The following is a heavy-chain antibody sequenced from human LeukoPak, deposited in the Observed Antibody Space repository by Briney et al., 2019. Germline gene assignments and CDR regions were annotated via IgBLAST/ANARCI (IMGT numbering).Heavy chain of an antibody. CDR3: ARLVGGREYCSGGSCYLFGVSPSDY. J-gene: IGHJ4*02. CDR1: GYSFTSYW. D-gene: IGHD2-15*01. Sequence: GESLKISCKGSGYSFTSYWIGWVRQMPGKGLEWMGIIYPGDSDTRYSPSFQGQVTISADKSISTAYLQWSSLKASDTAMYYCARLVGGREYCSGGSCYLFGVSPSDYWGQGTLVTVSS. CDR2: IYPGDSDT. V-gene: IGHV5-51*01.